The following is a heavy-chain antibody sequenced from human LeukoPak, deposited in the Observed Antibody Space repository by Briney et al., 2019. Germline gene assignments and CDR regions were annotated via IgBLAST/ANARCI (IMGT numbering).Heavy chain of an antibody. CDR2: IYHSGST. CDR3: TKNNWFDP. V-gene: IGHV4-38-2*02. J-gene: IGHJ5*02. Sequence: SETLSLTCTVSGYSISSGYHWGWIRQPPGKGLEWIGSIYHSGSTYYNPSLKSRVTISVDTSKNQFSLKLRSVTAADTAVYYCTKNNWFDPWGQGTLVTVSS. CDR1: GYSISSGYH.